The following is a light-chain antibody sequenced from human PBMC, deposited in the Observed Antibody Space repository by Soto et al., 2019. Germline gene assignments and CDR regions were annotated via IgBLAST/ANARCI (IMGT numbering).Light chain of an antibody. CDR1: QSISSY. CDR2: AAS. J-gene: IGKJ4*01. Sequence: DIQMTQSPSSLSASVGDRVTITCRASQSISSYLNWYQQKPGKAPKLLIYAASSLQSGVPSRFSGSGSGTDFTFTISSLQPEDIATYYCQQFENLPLTFGGGTKVDIK. V-gene: IGKV1-33*01. CDR3: QQFENLPLT.